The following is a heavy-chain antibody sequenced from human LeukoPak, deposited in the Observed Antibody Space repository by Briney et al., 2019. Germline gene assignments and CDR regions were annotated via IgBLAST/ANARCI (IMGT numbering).Heavy chain of an antibody. CDR1: GFTFSSYW. CDR3: ARYFKTHSSSSVFDY. Sequence: GGSLRLSCAASGFTFSSYWMSWVRQAPGKGLEWVANIKQDGSEKYYVDSVKGRFTISRDNAKNSLYLQMNSLRAEDTAVYYCARYFKTHSSSSVFDYWGQGTLVTVSS. CDR2: IKQDGSEK. J-gene: IGHJ4*02. D-gene: IGHD6-6*01. V-gene: IGHV3-7*01.